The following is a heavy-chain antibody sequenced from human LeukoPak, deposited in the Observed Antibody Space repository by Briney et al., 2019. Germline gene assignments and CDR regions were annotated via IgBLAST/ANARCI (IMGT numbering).Heavy chain of an antibody. V-gene: IGHV1-18*01. Sequence: ASVKVSCKASADTFTSYGFSWVRQAPGQGLEWMGWISAYNGDTSYAQKLQGRLTMTTDTSTSTAYMELRSLRSEDTAVYYCARVVGLTGYSSSWYSGYYYYMDVWGKGTTVTVSS. CDR1: ADTFTSYG. CDR3: ARVVGLTGYSSSWYSGYYYYMDV. D-gene: IGHD6-13*01. J-gene: IGHJ6*03. CDR2: ISAYNGDT.